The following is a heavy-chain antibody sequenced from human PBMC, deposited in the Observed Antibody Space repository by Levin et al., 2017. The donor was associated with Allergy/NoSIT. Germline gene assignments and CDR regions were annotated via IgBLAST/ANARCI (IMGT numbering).Heavy chain of an antibody. CDR1: GFSLSTRGVG. Sequence: SGPTLVKPTQTLTLTCTFSGFSLSTRGVGVGWIRQPPGKALEWLALIYWDDDKNNNPSLKSRPTITKDTSKNQVVLTMTNMDPVDTATYYCARLRKYNYDSSGLQTYCCDYWGQGTLVTVSS. J-gene: IGHJ4*02. CDR2: IYWDDDK. CDR3: ARLRKYNYDSSGLQTYCCDY. V-gene: IGHV2-5*02. D-gene: IGHD3-22*01.